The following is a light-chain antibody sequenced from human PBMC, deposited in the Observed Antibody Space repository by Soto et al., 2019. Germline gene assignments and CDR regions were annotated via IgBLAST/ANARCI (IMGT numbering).Light chain of an antibody. CDR2: AAS. CDR1: QIITSY. V-gene: IGKV1-39*01. CDR3: QQSYSTPPT. Sequence: DIQMPQSTSSLSASVGDRITITCRASQIITSYLNWYQQKPGRAPKLLIYAASSLHSGGPSRFSGSGSGTDFTLTINSLQPEDFATYYCQQSYSTPPTFGQGNKVAI. J-gene: IGKJ1*01.